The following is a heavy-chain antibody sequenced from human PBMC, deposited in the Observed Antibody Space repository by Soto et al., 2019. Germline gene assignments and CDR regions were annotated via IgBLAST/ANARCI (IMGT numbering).Heavy chain of an antibody. Sequence: SETLSLTCTVSGGSISSYYWSWIRQPPGKGLEWIGYIYYSGSTNYNPSLKSRVTISVDTSKNQFSLKLSSVTAADTAVYYCARKGPYYYGSGQYYMEVWGKGTTVTVSS. CDR2: IYYSGST. CDR1: GGSISSYY. D-gene: IGHD3-10*01. CDR3: ARKGPYYYGSGQYYMEV. J-gene: IGHJ6*03. V-gene: IGHV4-59*01.